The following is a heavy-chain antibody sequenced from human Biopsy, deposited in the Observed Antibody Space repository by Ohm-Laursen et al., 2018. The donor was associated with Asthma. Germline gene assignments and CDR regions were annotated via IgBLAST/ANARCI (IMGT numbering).Heavy chain of an antibody. D-gene: IGHD3-3*02. CDR2: IKHDGTEK. V-gene: IGHV3-7*01. J-gene: IGHJ1*01. CDR3: ARTFHFWSPYHAEHYQL. Sequence: SLRLSCAAPGFTFGDYWMSWVRQVPGKGLEWVANIKHDGTEKNHVDSLKGRFTISRDNAKNSLYLQMNSLRAEDTAVYCCARTFHFWSPYHAEHYQLWGQGTLVTVPS. CDR1: GFTFGDYW.